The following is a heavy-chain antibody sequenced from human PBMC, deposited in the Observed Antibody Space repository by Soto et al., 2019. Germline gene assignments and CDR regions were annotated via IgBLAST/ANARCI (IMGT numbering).Heavy chain of an antibody. CDR3: ARDSVAVSNDAFDI. V-gene: IGHV3-33*01. Sequence: SVGSLKLYCAESGFTFSSYGMHWVRQAPGKGLEWVAVIWYDGSNKYYADSVKGRFTISRDNSKNTLYLQMNSLRAEDTAVYYCARDSVAVSNDAFDIWGQGTIVTVSS. D-gene: IGHD6-19*01. CDR2: IWYDGSNK. J-gene: IGHJ3*02. CDR1: GFTFSSYG.